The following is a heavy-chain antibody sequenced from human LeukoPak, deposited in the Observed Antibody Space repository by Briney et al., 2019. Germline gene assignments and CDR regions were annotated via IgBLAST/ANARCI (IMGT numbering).Heavy chain of an antibody. V-gene: IGHV3-30*03. J-gene: IGHJ4*02. D-gene: IGHD3-16*01. CDR2: ISHHGSNK. CDR1: GFTFNTYG. Sequence: PGRSLRLSCVASGFTFNTYGMNWVRQAPGKGLEGVAVISHHGSNKFYADSVKGRFTISRDNAKNSLYLQMNSLRAEDTAVYYCARDGLGLLPRAYYFDYWGQGTLVTVSS. CDR3: ARDGLGLLPRAYYFDY.